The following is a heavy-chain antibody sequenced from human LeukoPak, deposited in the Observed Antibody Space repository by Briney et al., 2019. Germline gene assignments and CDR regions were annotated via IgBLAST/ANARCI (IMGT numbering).Heavy chain of an antibody. CDR1: GGSISRSSYY. D-gene: IGHD6-13*01. Sequence: PSEILSLTCTVSGGSISRSSYYWGWIRQPPGKGLEWIGSIYYRGNTYYNPSLKSRVTISVDTSKNQFSLKLSSVTAADTAVYYCARQITSPGTWGWDVIDFWGQGTLVTVST. CDR3: ARQITSPGTWGWDVIDF. CDR2: IYYRGNT. J-gene: IGHJ4*02. V-gene: IGHV4-39*01.